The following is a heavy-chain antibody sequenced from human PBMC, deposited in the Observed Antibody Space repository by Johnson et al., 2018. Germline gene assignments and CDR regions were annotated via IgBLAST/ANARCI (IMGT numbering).Heavy chain of an antibody. V-gene: IGHV3-21*01. Sequence: VQLVESGGGLVKPGGSLRLSCAASGFTFSSYSMNWVRQAPGKGLEWVSSISSSSSYIYYADSVKGRFTISRDNAKNSLYLQMNSLRAEDTAVYYCAREVLDYCSGGSCYSVGAFDIWGQGTMVTVSS. CDR1: GFTFSSYS. CDR3: AREVLDYCSGGSCYSVGAFDI. J-gene: IGHJ3*02. D-gene: IGHD2-15*01. CDR2: ISSSSSYI.